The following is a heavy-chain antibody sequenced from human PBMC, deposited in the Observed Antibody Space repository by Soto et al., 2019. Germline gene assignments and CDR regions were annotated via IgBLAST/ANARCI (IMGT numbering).Heavy chain of an antibody. J-gene: IGHJ5*02. D-gene: IGHD2-21*02. CDR1: GFTIDTHA. CDR2: ISWDSGKI. V-gene: IGHV3-9*01. CDR3: ARDNPGLDGDHESTWFGP. Sequence: PGGSLRLSCAASGFTIDTHAMHWVRQAPGKGLEWVAGISWDSGKIGYADSVKGRFSVSRDNAKNSLYLQMSSLKPEDTAFYFCARDNPGLDGDHESTWFGPWGQGTLVTVSS.